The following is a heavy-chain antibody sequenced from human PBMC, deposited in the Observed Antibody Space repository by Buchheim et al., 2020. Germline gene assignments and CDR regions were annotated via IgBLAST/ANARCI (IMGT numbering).Heavy chain of an antibody. J-gene: IGHJ4*02. CDR1: GFIFSSHG. CDR2: IWYDGSYR. CDR3: ARDSVPLWTVRGVTNTRDY. Sequence: QVQLVESGGGVVQPGRSLRLSCAASGFIFSSHGMHWARQAPGKGLEWVAVIWYDGSYRYYADSVKGRFTISRDNSKNTLYLQMNSLRAEDTALYYCARDSVPLWTVRGVTNTRDYWGQGTL. D-gene: IGHD3-10*01. V-gene: IGHV3-33*01.